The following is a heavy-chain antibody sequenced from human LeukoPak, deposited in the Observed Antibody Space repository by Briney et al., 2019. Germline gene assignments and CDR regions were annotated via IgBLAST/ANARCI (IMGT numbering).Heavy chain of an antibody. J-gene: IGHJ4*02. Sequence: SQTLSLTCAISGDSVSSNSAAWNWIRQSPSRGLEWLGRTYYRSKWYNDYAVSVKSRITINPDTSKNQFSLQLNSVTPEDTAVYYCARDYGSGSYYNSGYFDYWGQGTLVTVSS. V-gene: IGHV6-1*01. CDR1: GDSVSSNSAA. D-gene: IGHD3-10*01. CDR3: ARDYGSGSYYNSGYFDY. CDR2: TYYRSKWYN.